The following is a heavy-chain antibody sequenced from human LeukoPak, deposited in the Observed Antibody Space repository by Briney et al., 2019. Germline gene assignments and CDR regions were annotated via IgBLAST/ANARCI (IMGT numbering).Heavy chain of an antibody. CDR2: ISYDGSNK. CDR3: ASLPL. Sequence: PGGSLRLPCATSGFTFSNYGMHWVRQAPGKGLEWVAVISYDGSNKYYADSVKGRFTISRDNSKNTLYLQMNSLRPEDAAVYYCASLPLWGQGTLVTVSS. CDR1: GFTFSNYG. V-gene: IGHV3-30*03. J-gene: IGHJ4*02.